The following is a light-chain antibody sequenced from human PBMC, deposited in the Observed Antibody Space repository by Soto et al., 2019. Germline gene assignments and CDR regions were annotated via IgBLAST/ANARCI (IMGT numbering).Light chain of an antibody. CDR1: SGDVGHYNY. J-gene: IGLJ3*02. CDR3: TSYTTSRIWV. Sequence: QSVLTQPASVSGSPGQSITISCTGSSGDVGHYNYVSWYQQHPGKAPKLMIYEVSNQPSGVSNRFSGSKSGNTASLIISGLQAEDEADYYCTSYTTSRIWVFGGGTKLTVL. V-gene: IGLV2-14*01. CDR2: EVS.